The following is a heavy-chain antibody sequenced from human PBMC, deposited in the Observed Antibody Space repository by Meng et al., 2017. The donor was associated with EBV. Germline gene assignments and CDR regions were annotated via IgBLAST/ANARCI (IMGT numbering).Heavy chain of an antibody. V-gene: IGHV2-5*02. CDR2: IYWDDDK. J-gene: IGHJ4*02. CDR1: VFSLSTRGVV. D-gene: IGHD6-6*01. CDR3: AHIIAARPFDY. Sequence: IKESGPTLVKPTQTLRLTCTFSVFSLSTRGVVVGWIRQPPGKALEWLALIYWDDDKRYSPSLKSRLTITKDTSKNQVVLTMTNMDPVDAATYYCAHIIAARPFDYWGQGTLVTVSS.